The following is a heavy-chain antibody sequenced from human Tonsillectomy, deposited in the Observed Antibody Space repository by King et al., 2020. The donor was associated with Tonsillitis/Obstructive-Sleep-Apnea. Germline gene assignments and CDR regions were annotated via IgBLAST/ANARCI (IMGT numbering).Heavy chain of an antibody. CDR3: ARASEAFDI. CDR1: GGSFSGYY. CDR2: IDHRGST. Sequence: VQLPQWGAGLLKPSETLSLTCAVYGGSFSGYYWSWIRQPPGEGLEWVGEIDHRGSTHYNPSLKSRGTISVDTSKNLFSLKLSSVTAADTAVYYCARASEAFDIWGQGTMVTVSS. J-gene: IGHJ3*02. D-gene: IGHD6-6*01. V-gene: IGHV4-34*01.